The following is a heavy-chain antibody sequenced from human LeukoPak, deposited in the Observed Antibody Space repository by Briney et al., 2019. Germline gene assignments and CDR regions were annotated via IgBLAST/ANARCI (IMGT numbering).Heavy chain of an antibody. Sequence: GASVKVSCKASGYTFTGYYMHWVRQAPGQGLEWMGWINPNSGGTNYAQKFQGRVTTTRDTSISTAYMELSRLRSDDTAVYYCARTPYYYDSSGYPFDYWGQGTLVTVSS. CDR2: INPNSGGT. D-gene: IGHD3-22*01. V-gene: IGHV1-2*02. CDR3: ARTPYYYDSSGYPFDY. CDR1: GYTFTGYY. J-gene: IGHJ4*02.